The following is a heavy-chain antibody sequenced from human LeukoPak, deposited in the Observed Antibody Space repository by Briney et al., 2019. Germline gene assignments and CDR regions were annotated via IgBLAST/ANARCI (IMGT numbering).Heavy chain of an antibody. D-gene: IGHD4-23*01. Sequence: GGSLRLSCAASGFTFSSYAMHWVRQAPGKGLEWVAVISYDGSNKYYADSVKGRFTISRDNSKNTLYLRMNSLRAEDTAVYYCARGGGKIGRAFDIWGQGTMVTVSS. CDR3: ARGGGKIGRAFDI. CDR2: ISYDGSNK. V-gene: IGHV3-30-3*01. CDR1: GFTFSSYA. J-gene: IGHJ3*02.